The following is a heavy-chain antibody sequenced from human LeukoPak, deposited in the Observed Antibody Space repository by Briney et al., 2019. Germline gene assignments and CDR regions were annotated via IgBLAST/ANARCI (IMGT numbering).Heavy chain of an antibody. Sequence: HPGGSLRLSCAASGFSFSTHSMSWVRQAPGKGLEWVSYISHTANDIYYGESVRGRFTISRDNAKNSVYLQMHSLRAEDTAVYYCAGDGTGVLPGDAFDIWSQGTMVTVSS. V-gene: IGHV3-48*04. CDR2: ISHTANDI. J-gene: IGHJ3*02. D-gene: IGHD1-1*01. CDR3: AGDGTGVLPGDAFDI. CDR1: GFSFSTHS.